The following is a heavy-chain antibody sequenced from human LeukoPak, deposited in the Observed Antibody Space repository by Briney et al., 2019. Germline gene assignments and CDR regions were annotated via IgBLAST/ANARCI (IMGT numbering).Heavy chain of an antibody. D-gene: IGHD3-10*01. Sequence: SETLSLTCSVSGGSISSRSYYWGWIRQPPGKGLEWIGSVYYSGTPYYNPSLKSRVTISIDTSKNQFSLKVRSVKAADTAVYYCARDRGVIRITNYFDFWGQGALVTVSS. J-gene: IGHJ4*02. V-gene: IGHV4-39*07. CDR2: VYYSGTP. CDR3: ARDRGVIRITNYFDF. CDR1: GGSISSRSYY.